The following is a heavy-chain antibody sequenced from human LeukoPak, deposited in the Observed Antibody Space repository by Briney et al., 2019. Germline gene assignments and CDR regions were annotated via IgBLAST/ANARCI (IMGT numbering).Heavy chain of an antibody. CDR2: FDPEGGET. V-gene: IGHV1-24*01. Sequence: ASVKVSCKVSGYTLTELSMHWVRQAPGKGLEWMGGFDPEGGETIYAQKFQGRVTMTEDTSTDTAYMELSSLRSEDTAVYYCATDRGYYYDSSGYSNWGQGTLVTVSS. J-gene: IGHJ4*02. CDR1: GYTLTELS. CDR3: ATDRGYYYDSSGYSN. D-gene: IGHD3-22*01.